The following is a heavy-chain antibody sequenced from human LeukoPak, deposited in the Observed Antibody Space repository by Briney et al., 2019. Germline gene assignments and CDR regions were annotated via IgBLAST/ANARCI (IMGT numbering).Heavy chain of an antibody. V-gene: IGHV4-59*08. J-gene: IGHJ4*02. CDR1: GGSISSYY. D-gene: IGHD3-16*01. CDR2: IYYSGST. Sequence: SETLSLTCNVYGGSISSYYWSWSRQPPGKGLERIGYIYYSGSTNYNPPLKSRVTISVDTSKNQFSLKLSSVTAADTAVYYCARHREGGFDYWGQGTLVTVSS. CDR3: ARHREGGFDY.